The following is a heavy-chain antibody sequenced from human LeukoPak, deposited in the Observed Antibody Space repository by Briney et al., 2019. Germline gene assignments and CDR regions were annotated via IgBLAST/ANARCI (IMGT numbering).Heavy chain of an antibody. V-gene: IGHV4-39*01. J-gene: IGHJ3*02. Sequence: SETLSLTCTVSGGSISNISYYWGWIRQPPGKGLEWIGSIYYSGSTYYNPSLKSRVTISVDTSKNQFSLKLSSVTAADTAVYYCARPYYGGNSGHAFDIWGQGTMVTVSS. CDR1: GGSISNISYY. CDR2: IYYSGST. D-gene: IGHD4-23*01. CDR3: ARPYYGGNSGHAFDI.